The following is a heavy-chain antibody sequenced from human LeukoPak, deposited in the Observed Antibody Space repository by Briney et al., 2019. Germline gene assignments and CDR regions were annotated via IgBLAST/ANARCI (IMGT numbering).Heavy chain of an antibody. CDR1: GFTFSSYE. CDR3: ARVGRDGYNYVDAFDI. Sequence: GGSLRLSCAASGFTFSSYEMNGVRQAPGKGLEWVSYISSSGSTIYYADSVKGRFTISRDNAKNSLYLQMNSLRAEDTAVYHCARVGRDGYNYVDAFDIWGQGTMVTVSS. V-gene: IGHV3-48*03. CDR2: ISSSGSTI. J-gene: IGHJ3*02. D-gene: IGHD5-24*01.